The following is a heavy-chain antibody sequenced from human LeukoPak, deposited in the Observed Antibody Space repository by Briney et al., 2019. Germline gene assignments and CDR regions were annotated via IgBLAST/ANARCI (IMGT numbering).Heavy chain of an antibody. D-gene: IGHD4-17*01. CDR1: GFTFSRYA. V-gene: IGHV3-23*01. Sequence: GGSLRLSCAASGFTFSRYAMSWVRQAPGKGLEWVSVISGSGGTTYYADSVKGRFTISKDNSKNTVYLQMITLRAEDTAVYYCAKERPDYGDFFFWGQGTLLTVSS. CDR3: AKERPDYGDFFF. CDR2: ISGSGGTT. J-gene: IGHJ4*02.